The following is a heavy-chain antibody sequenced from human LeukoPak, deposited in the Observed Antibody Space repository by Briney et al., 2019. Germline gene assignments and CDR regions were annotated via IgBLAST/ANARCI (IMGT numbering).Heavy chain of an antibody. D-gene: IGHD3-3*01. CDR2: IKQDGSEK. V-gene: IGHV3-7*03. CDR3: ARHYYDFWSGYSSSWYVGSAFDI. CDR1: GFTFSSYW. J-gene: IGHJ3*02. Sequence: QTGGSLRLSCAASGFTFSSYWMSWVRQAPGKGLEWVANIKQDGSEKYYVDSVKGRFTISRDNAKNSLYLQMNSLRAGDTAVYYCARHYYDFWSGYSSSWYVGSAFDIWGQGTMVTVSS.